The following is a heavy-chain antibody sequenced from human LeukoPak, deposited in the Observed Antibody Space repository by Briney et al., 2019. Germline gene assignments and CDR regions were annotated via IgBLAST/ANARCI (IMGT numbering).Heavy chain of an antibody. D-gene: IGHD2-2*01. V-gene: IGHV1-8*01. CDR2: MNPNSGNT. CDR1: GYTFTSYD. J-gene: IGHJ4*02. Sequence: ASVKVSCKASGYTFTSYDINWVRQATGQGLEWMGWMNPNSGNTGYAQKFQGRVTMTRNTSISTAYMELSSLRSEDTAVYYCARVPYCSSTSCYRKHFDYWGQGTLVTASS. CDR3: ARVPYCSSTSCYRKHFDY.